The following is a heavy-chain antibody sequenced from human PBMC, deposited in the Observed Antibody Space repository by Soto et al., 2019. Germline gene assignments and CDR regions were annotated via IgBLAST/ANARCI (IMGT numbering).Heavy chain of an antibody. J-gene: IGHJ4*02. Sequence: EVQLVESGGGLVKPGGSLRLSCAASGFTFSGYSMNWVCQAPGKGLEWVSSISSTDRYIYYADSVRGRFTTSRDNAENSLYLQMNSLRVEDTAVYYCVTSPVGTSGMRDWGQGALVTVSS. CDR1: GFTFSGYS. V-gene: IGHV3-21*01. CDR2: ISSTDRYI. D-gene: IGHD1-26*01. CDR3: VTSPVGTSGMRD.